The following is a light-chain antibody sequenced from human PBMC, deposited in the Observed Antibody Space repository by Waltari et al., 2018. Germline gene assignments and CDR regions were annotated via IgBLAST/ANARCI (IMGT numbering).Light chain of an antibody. Sequence: EIVLTQSPGSLSSSPGERVTLSCRASQSVSRALAWDQQKPGQAPRLLIFGASNRATGIPDRFSGSWSEPDFSLTISRLEPEDFAVYYCQHYVRLPATFGRGTKVEIK. J-gene: IGKJ1*01. CDR3: QHYVRLPAT. CDR1: QSVSRA. V-gene: IGKV3-20*01. CDR2: GAS.